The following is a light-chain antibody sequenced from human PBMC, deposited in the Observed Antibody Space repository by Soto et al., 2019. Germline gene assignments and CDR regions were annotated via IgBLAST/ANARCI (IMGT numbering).Light chain of an antibody. CDR2: TAS. CDR1: QSIRRW. CDR3: QQLFDYPLT. Sequence: DIQMTQSPSTLSASVGARVTITCRASQSIRRWLAWYQQKPGKAPKLLIYTASTLQSGVPSRFSGGGSGTEFTLTISSLRPEDFATYYCQQLFDYPLTFGGGTKVDIK. V-gene: IGKV1-5*01. J-gene: IGKJ4*01.